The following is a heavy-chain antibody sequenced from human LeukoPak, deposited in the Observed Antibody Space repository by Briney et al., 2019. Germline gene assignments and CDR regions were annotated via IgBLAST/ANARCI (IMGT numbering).Heavy chain of an antibody. CDR2: IYPGDSDV. D-gene: IGHD4-17*01. V-gene: IGHV5-51*01. CDR3: ARRDSGDYWFDS. Sequence: PGESLKISCQGSGYSFTNYWIGWVRQMPGKGLEWMGIIYPGDSDVRYSPSFQGQVTISVDKSISTAFLHWSSLKASDTAMYCCARRDSGDYWFDSWGQGTLVTVSS. J-gene: IGHJ5*01. CDR1: GYSFTNYW.